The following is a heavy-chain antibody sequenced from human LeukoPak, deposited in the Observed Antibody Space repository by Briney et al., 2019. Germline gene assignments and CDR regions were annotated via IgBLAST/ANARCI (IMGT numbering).Heavy chain of an antibody. CDR2: ISYDGSNN. CDR1: GFTFSSYG. V-gene: IGHV3-30*18. J-gene: IGHJ4*02. CDR3: AKEIYFDSRGMFDY. Sequence: GRSLSLSCAAAGFTFSSYGMHWARQAPANALEWWPVISYDGSNNYYTDSVKGRFAISRDNSKHTLYLQMTSLRAEDTAVYYCAKEIYFDSRGMFDYWGQGTLVTVSS. D-gene: IGHD3-9*01.